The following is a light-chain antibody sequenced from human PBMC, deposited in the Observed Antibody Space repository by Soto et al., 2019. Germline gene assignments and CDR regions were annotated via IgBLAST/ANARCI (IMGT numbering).Light chain of an antibody. CDR3: QQYTSYSAWT. V-gene: IGKV1-5*03. J-gene: IGKJ1*01. CDR2: KAS. CDR1: QSISSW. Sequence: DIPMTQSPSTLSASVGDRVTITCRASQSISSWLAWYQQKPGKAPNLLIYKASTLESGVPSRFSGSGSGTEFTLTISSLQPDDFATYYCQQYTSYSAWTFGQGTKVEIK.